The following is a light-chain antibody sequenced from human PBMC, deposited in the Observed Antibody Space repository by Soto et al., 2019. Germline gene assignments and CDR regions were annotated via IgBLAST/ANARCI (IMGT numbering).Light chain of an antibody. CDR3: QQYGGSVPWT. CDR2: GAS. CDR1: QSVTISY. J-gene: IGKJ1*01. Sequence: TQSPFTRCLSPCAGATLSCSAFQSVTISYLAWFQQKPGQAPRLLIYGASTRATGIPDRFTGSGSGTDFTLTITRLEPEDFAVYYCQQYGGSVPWTFGQGTKVDIK. V-gene: IGKV3-20*01.